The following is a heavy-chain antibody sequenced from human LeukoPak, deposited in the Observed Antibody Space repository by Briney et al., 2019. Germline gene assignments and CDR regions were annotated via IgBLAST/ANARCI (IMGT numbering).Heavy chain of an antibody. CDR1: GFTFSSYG. CDR2: IRYDGSNK. Sequence: GGSLRLSCAASGFTFSSYGMHWVRQAPGKGLEWVAFIRYDGSNKYYADSVKGRFTISRDNSKNTLYLQMNSLRAEDTAVYYCAKFPGVVPAAISPRSPTAIAAAGTGDAFDIWGQGTMVTVSS. D-gene: IGHD2-2*01. J-gene: IGHJ3*02. CDR3: AKFPGVVPAAISPRSPTAIAAAGTGDAFDI. V-gene: IGHV3-30*02.